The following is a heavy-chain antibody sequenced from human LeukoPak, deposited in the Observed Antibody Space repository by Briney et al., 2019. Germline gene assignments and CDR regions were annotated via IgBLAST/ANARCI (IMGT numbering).Heavy chain of an antibody. Sequence: SETLSLTCAVYGESFSDYYWSWIRQPPGRGLEWIGEVNHGGTTNYNPSLKSRVIISADTSMNQFSLKLNSVTAADTAVYYCARVVYGDSSKDFDYWGQGTLVTVSS. V-gene: IGHV4-34*01. CDR2: VNHGGTT. J-gene: IGHJ4*02. CDR3: ARVVYGDSSKDFDY. CDR1: GESFSDYY. D-gene: IGHD4-17*01.